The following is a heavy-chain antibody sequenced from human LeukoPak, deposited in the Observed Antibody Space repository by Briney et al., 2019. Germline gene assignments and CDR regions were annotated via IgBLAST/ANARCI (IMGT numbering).Heavy chain of an antibody. CDR1: GFTFEDYG. J-gene: IGHJ4*02. V-gene: IGHV3-20*04. CDR2: MNSNGGST. Sequence: GGSLRLSCAASGFTFEDYGMIWVRKAPGKGLECVSAMNSNGGSTGYADSVKGRCTMSRDNVKNSLYLQMDSLRAEDTALYYCARVQRWGYSNYFDYWGQGTLVTVSS. D-gene: IGHD4-11*01. CDR3: ARVQRWGYSNYFDY.